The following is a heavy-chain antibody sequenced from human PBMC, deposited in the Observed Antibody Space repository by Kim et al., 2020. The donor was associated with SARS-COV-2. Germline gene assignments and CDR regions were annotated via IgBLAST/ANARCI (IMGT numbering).Heavy chain of an antibody. D-gene: IGHD5-12*01. J-gene: IGHJ4*02. V-gene: IGHV3-7*04. CDR3: VGGGYNGY. CDR2: DGTVK. Sequence: DGTVKDYADSVKGRFTISRDNAKNSLFLQVNSLRAEDTAVYHCVGGGYNGYWGQGTLVTVSS.